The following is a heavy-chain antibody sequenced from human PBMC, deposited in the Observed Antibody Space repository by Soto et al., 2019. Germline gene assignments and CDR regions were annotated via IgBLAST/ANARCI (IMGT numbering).Heavy chain of an antibody. CDR2: IWHDGTFT. Sequence: QVQLVESGGGVVQSGRSPRLSCAASGFTFSSFGMHWVRQAPGKGLEWVALIWHDGTFTHYADSVKGRFTISRDNSKNMLDLQMNSLRGDDTAVYYCARDRYFRGGPDDIWGQGTMVTVSS. V-gene: IGHV3-33*01. CDR3: ARDRYFRGGPDDI. J-gene: IGHJ3*02. CDR1: GFTFSSFG. D-gene: IGHD3-16*02.